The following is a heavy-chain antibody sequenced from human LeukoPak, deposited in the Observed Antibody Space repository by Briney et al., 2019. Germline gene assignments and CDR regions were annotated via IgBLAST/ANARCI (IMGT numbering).Heavy chain of an antibody. J-gene: IGHJ4*02. CDR2: VSSSSSYI. Sequence: PGGSLRLSCAASGFTFSPYTMTWVRQAPGKGLEWVSSVSSSSSYIYYADSVKGRFTISRDNSKNTLYPQMNSLRAEDTAVYYCAKRHPKTVNGYWGQGTLVTVSS. CDR3: AKRHPKTVNGY. V-gene: IGHV3-21*04. D-gene: IGHD1-1*01. CDR1: GFTFSPYT.